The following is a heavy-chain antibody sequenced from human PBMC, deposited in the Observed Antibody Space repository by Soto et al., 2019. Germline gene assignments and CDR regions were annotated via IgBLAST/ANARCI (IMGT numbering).Heavy chain of an antibody. CDR3: ARAEGGIVLVPAATESNWFDP. V-gene: IGHV4-31*03. J-gene: IGHJ5*02. Sequence: QVQLQESGPGLVKPSQTLSLTCTVSGGSISSGGYYWSWIRQHPGKGLEWIGYIYYSGSTYYNPSLESRVTISVDTSKNQFSLKLSSVTAADTAVYYCARAEGGIVLVPAATESNWFDPWGQGTLVTVSS. CDR1: GGSISSGGYY. CDR2: IYYSGST. D-gene: IGHD2-2*01.